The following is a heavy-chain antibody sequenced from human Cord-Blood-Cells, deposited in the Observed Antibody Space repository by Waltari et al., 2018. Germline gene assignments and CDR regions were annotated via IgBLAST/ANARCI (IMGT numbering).Heavy chain of an antibody. J-gene: IGHJ3*02. Sequence: QVQLQESGPGLVKPSQTLSLPCTVSGGSITSGGYYWSWIRQHPRKGLEWIGYIYYSGSTYYNPSLKSRVTISVDTSKNQFSLKLSSVTAADTAVYYCARDRGGRYAPDAFDIWGQGTMVTVSS. CDR2: IYYSGST. CDR3: ARDRGGRYAPDAFDI. CDR1: GGSITSGGYY. V-gene: IGHV4-31*03. D-gene: IGHD1-26*01.